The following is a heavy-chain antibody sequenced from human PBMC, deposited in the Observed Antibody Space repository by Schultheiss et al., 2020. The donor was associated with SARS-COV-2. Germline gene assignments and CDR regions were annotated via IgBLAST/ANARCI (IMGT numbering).Heavy chain of an antibody. CDR2: IWYDGSNK. CDR1: GFTFSSYA. D-gene: IGHD5-18*01. CDR3: ARDVASVDVGMVDY. J-gene: IGHJ4*02. V-gene: IGHV3-33*08. Sequence: GGSLRLSCAASGFTFSSYAMSWVRQAPGKGLEWVAVIWYDGSNKYYADSVKGRFTISRDNSKNTLYLQMNSLRAEDTAVYYCARDVASVDVGMVDYWGQGTLVTVSS.